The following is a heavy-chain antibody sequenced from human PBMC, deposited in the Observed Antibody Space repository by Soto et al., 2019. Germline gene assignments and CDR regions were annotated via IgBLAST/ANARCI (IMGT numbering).Heavy chain of an antibody. J-gene: IGHJ6*02. CDR2: INAGNGNT. D-gene: IGHD6-13*01. Sequence: ASVKVSCKASGYTFTSYAMHWVRQAPGQRLEWMGWINAGNGNTKYSQKFQGRVTITRDTSASTAYMELSSLRSEDTAVYYCARITAADPLNYYYYGMDVSGQGTTVTVSS. CDR3: ARITAADPLNYYYYGMDV. CDR1: GYTFTSYA. V-gene: IGHV1-3*01.